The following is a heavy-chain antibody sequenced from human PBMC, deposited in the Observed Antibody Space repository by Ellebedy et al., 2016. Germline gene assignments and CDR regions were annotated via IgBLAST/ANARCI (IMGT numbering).Heavy chain of an antibody. CDR2: IIPILGTA. J-gene: IGHJ4*02. CDR3: ATDYYDINGYWDY. V-gene: IGHV1-69*10. CDR1: GGTFSTHP. D-gene: IGHD3-22*01. Sequence: ASVKVSCKASGGTFSTHPLSWVRQAPGQGLEWVGGIIPILGTAHYARKFQGRVTITADSSTSTAYMELSTLTSEDTAVYYCATDYYDINGYWDYWGQGTPVTVSS.